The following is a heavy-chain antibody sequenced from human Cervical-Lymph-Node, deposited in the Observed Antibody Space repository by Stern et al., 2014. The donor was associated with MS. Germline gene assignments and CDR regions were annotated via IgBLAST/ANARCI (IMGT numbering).Heavy chain of an antibody. J-gene: IGHJ4*02. CDR3: ANNIVATQDFDY. CDR2: ISGSGGST. CDR1: GFRFSAHS. V-gene: IGHV3-23*04. D-gene: IGHD5-12*01. Sequence: VQLVESGGGLVKPGRSLRLSCATSGFRFSAHSMHWVRQAPGKGLEWVSAISGSGGSTYYADSVKGRFTISRDNSKNTLYLQMNSLRAEDTAVYYCANNIVATQDFDYWGQGTLVTVSS.